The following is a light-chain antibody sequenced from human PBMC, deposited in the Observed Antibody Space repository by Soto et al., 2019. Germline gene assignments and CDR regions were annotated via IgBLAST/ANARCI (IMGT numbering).Light chain of an antibody. Sequence: QSALTQPPSASGSPGQSVTISCTGSSSDVGGFDWVSWYQQHPGKVPKLMIYDVTKRPSGVPDRFSGSKSGNTASLTVSGLQAEDEADYYCSSYTSSSTLVFGTGTKLTVL. CDR1: SSDVGGFDW. CDR2: DVT. V-gene: IGLV2-8*01. CDR3: SSYTSSSTLV. J-gene: IGLJ1*01.